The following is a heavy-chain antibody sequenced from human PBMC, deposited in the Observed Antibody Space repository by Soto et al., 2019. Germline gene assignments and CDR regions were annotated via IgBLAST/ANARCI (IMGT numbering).Heavy chain of an antibody. CDR2: INPTGGSA. V-gene: IGHV1-46*01. Sequence: QVQLVQSGGEGKKPGASVKVSCKTSGYTFTTYYIHWLRQAPGQGLEWMGIINPTGGSATYAQKFQGRVTMTRDTSTATVFMELSSLRSEDTAVYYCVRDRGWFDPWGQGTLVTVSS. CDR3: VRDRGWFDP. CDR1: GYTFTTYY. J-gene: IGHJ5*02.